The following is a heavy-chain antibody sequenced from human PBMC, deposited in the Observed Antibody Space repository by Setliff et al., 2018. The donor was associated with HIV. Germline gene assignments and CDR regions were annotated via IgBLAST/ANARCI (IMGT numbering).Heavy chain of an antibody. J-gene: IGHJ4*02. V-gene: IGHV3-20*04. CDR1: GFTFDDYG. CDR2: INWNGGST. CDR3: ARASSLLWFGELLG. D-gene: IGHD3-10*01. Sequence: GGSLRLSCAASGFTFDDYGMSWVRQAPGKGLEWVSGINWNGGSTGYADSVKGRFTISRDNAKNSLYLQMNSLRAEDTALYYCARASSLLWFGELLGWGQGTLVTVSS.